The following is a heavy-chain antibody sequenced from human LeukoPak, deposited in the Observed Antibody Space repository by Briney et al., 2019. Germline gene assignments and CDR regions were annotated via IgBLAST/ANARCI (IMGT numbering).Heavy chain of an antibody. V-gene: IGHV3-33*06. CDR1: GFTFSSYG. CDR2: IWYDGSNK. CDR3: AKDCKVGATLYYFDY. J-gene: IGHJ4*02. D-gene: IGHD1-26*01. Sequence: PERSLRLSCAASGFTFSSYGMHWVRQAPGKGLEWVAVIWYDGSNKYYADSVKGRFTISTDNSKNTLYLQMNSLRAEDTAVYYCAKDCKVGATLYYFDYWGQGTLVTVSS.